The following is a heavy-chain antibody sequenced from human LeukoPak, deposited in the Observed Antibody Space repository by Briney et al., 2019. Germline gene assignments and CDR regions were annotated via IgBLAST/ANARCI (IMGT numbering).Heavy chain of an antibody. CDR1: GFTFSSYG. J-gene: IGHJ4*02. V-gene: IGHV3-21*01. CDR3: ARIYCSSTSCYTIIGTALDY. CDR2: VSSSSSYI. D-gene: IGHD2-2*02. Sequence: PGGSLRLSCAASGFTFSSYGMNWVRQAPGKGLEWVSSVSSSSSYIYYADSVKGRFTISRDNAKNSLYLQMNSLRAEDTAVYYCARIYCSSTSCYTIIGTALDYWGQGTLVTVSS.